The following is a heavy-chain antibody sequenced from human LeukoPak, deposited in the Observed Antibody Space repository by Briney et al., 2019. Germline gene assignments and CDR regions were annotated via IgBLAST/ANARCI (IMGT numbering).Heavy chain of an antibody. CDR1: GYSFTSYW. J-gene: IGHJ4*02. CDR2: IYPDDSDT. Sequence: GESLKISCEGSGYSFTSYWIGWVRQMPGKGLEWMGIIYPDDSDTRYSPSFQGQVTISADKSISTAYLQWSRLKTSDTAMYYCARRYSGSYRFDYWGQGTLVTVSS. CDR3: ARRYSGSYRFDY. V-gene: IGHV5-51*01. D-gene: IGHD1-26*01.